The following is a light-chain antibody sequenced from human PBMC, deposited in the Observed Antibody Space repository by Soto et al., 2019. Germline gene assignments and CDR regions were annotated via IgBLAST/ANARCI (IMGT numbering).Light chain of an antibody. J-gene: IGKJ4*01. V-gene: IGKV1-9*01. Sequence: DIQLTQSPSVLSASVGDRVTITCRASQDSGSYLAWYQQKPGKAPKLLIYAASTLQGGVPSRFSGSGSETEFTLTISSLQPEDFATYYCQQLQDYPLTFGGGTKVEIK. CDR1: QDSGSY. CDR3: QQLQDYPLT. CDR2: AAS.